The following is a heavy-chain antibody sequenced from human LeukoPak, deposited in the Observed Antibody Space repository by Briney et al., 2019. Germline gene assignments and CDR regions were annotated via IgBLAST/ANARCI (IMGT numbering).Heavy chain of an antibody. D-gene: IGHD2-2*01. J-gene: IGHJ5*02. CDR1: GYTFTGYY. CDR3: ARDREVVGSSTSLYWFDP. Sequence: ASVKVSCKASGYTFTGYYMHWVRQAPGQGLEWMGWINPNSGGTNYAQKFQGRVTMTRDTSISTAYMELSMLRSDDTAVYYCARDREVVGSSTSLYWFDPWGQGTLVTVSS. V-gene: IGHV1-2*02. CDR2: INPNSGGT.